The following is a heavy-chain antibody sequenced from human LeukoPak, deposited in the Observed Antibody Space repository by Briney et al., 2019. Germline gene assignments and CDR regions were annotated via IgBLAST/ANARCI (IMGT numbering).Heavy chain of an antibody. CDR1: GYTFTSYD. CDR2: ISAYNGNT. Sequence: VASVKVSCKASGYTFTSYDINWVRQATGQGLEWMGWISAYNGNTNYAQKLQGRVTMTTDTSTSTAYMELRSLRSDDTAVYYCARVFQKQLSDYWGQGSLVTVSS. J-gene: IGHJ4*02. CDR3: ARVFQKQLSDY. D-gene: IGHD6-13*01. V-gene: IGHV1-18*01.